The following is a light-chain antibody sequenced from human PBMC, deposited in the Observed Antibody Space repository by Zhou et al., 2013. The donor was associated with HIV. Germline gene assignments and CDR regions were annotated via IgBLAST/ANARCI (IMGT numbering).Light chain of an antibody. Sequence: IQLTQSPSSLSASVGDRVTITCRASQGISSSLAWYQQKPGKAPKLLIKTASTLQSGVPSRFSGSGSGTDFTLTISSLQPEDFATYYCQQSYNSSWTFGQGTNVEIK. CDR1: QGISSS. CDR3: QQSYNSSWT. J-gene: IGKJ1*01. V-gene: IGKV1-39*01. CDR2: TAS.